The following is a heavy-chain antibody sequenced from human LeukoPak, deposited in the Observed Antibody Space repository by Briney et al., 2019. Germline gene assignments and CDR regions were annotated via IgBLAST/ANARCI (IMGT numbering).Heavy chain of an antibody. D-gene: IGHD3-16*02. Sequence: ASVKVSCKASGYSFTGYYIHWVRQAPGQGLEWMGIINPVGGSTNYAQKFQGRVTMTRDTSARTAYMELSGLRSEDTAMYYCARDGVIPLDYWGQGTLVTVSS. V-gene: IGHV1-46*01. J-gene: IGHJ4*02. CDR1: GYSFTGYY. CDR3: ARDGVIPLDY. CDR2: INPVGGST.